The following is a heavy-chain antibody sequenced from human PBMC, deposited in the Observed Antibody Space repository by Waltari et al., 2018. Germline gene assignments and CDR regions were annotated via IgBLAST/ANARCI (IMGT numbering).Heavy chain of an antibody. J-gene: IGHJ3*02. CDR3: ARGRNNGRSGYDI. D-gene: IGHD3-22*01. V-gene: IGHV3-48*01. Sequence: EVQLVDSGGGLVQPGGSLRLSCAASGLPFGGYSMTWVRQAPGKGLEWVSYMSSSSSTIYYVDSVKGRFTISRDNADNSLYLQMNSLRAEDTAVYYCARGRNNGRSGYDIWGQGTMVTVSS. CDR2: MSSSSSTI. CDR1: GLPFGGYS.